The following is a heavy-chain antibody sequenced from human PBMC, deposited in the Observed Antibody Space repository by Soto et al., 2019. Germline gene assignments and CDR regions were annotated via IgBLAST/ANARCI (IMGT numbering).Heavy chain of an antibody. CDR1: GFTFSSYG. CDR2: ISYDGSNK. CDR3: AKDSNPLHYYFDY. D-gene: IGHD4-4*01. Sequence: GGSLRLSCAASGFTFSSYGMHWVRQAPGKGLEWVAVISYDGSNKYYADSVKGRFTISRDNSKNTLYLQMNSLRAEDTAVYYCAKDSNPLHYYFDYWGQGTLVTVSS. J-gene: IGHJ4*02. V-gene: IGHV3-30*18.